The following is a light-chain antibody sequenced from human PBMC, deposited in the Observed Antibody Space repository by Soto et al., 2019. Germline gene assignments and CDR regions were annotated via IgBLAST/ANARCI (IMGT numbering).Light chain of an antibody. V-gene: IGLV2-23*02. CDR1: SSDVGTYNL. J-gene: IGLJ2*01. CDR3: SSYAGSSIVI. CDR2: EVY. Sequence: QSALTQPASVSGSPGQSITISCTGASSDVGTYNLVSWYQQHPGRAPKLMIFEVYKRPSGLSNRFSGSKSGNTASLTISGLQAEDEADYYCSSYAGSSIVIFGGGTKLTVL.